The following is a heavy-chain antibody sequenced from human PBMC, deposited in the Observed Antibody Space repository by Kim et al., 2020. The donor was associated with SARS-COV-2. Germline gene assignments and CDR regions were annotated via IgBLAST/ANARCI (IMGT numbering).Heavy chain of an antibody. Sequence: ASVKVSCKASGYTFTSYAMHWVRQAPGQRLEWMGWINAGNGNTKYSQKFQGRVTITRDTSASTAYMELSSLRSEDTAVYYCARVIERITIFGVVLYGMDVWGQGTTVTVSS. D-gene: IGHD3-3*01. V-gene: IGHV1-3*01. CDR1: GYTFTSYA. J-gene: IGHJ6*02. CDR2: INAGNGNT. CDR3: ARVIERITIFGVVLYGMDV.